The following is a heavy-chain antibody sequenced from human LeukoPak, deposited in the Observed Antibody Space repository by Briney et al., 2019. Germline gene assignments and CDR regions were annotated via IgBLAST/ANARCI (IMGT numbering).Heavy chain of an antibody. CDR3: AREVAAAGTDAFDI. J-gene: IGHJ3*02. CDR2: IYTSGST. CDR1: GGSISSYY. V-gene: IGHV4-4*07. D-gene: IGHD6-13*01. Sequence: PSETLSLTCTVSGGSISSYYWSWIRQPAGKGLEWIGRIYTSGSTNYNPSLKSRVTMSVDTSKNQFSLKLSSVTAADTAVYYCAREVAAAGTDAFDIWGQGTMVTVSS.